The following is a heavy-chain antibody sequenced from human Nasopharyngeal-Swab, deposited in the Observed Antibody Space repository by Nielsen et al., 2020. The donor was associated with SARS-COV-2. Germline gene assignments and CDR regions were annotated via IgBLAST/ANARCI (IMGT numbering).Heavy chain of an antibody. J-gene: IGHJ5*02. CDR1: GVSITSQY. CDR2: ISHNRGT. CDR3: AKEGATGWFDP. Sequence: SETLSLTCTVSGVSITSQYWSWIRQPPGKGLEWIGYISHNRGTSYNPSLKSRVTMFMDTSKNQFSLRLRSVTAADTAVYYCAKEGATGWFDPWGQGTLVTVSS. V-gene: IGHV4-59*11.